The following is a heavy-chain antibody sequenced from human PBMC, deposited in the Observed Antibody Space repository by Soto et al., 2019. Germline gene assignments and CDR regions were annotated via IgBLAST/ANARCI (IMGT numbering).Heavy chain of an antibody. Sequence: ASVKVSCKASGYTFTSYGISWVRQAPGQGLEWMGWISAYNGNTNYAQKLQGRVTMTTDTSTSTAYMELRSLRSDDTAVYYCARVFIRFRVFPSYYYDSSGYYPRRAFDIWGQGTMVTVSS. CDR1: GYTFTSYG. CDR3: ARVFIRFRVFPSYYYDSSGYYPRRAFDI. D-gene: IGHD3-22*01. V-gene: IGHV1-18*01. J-gene: IGHJ3*02. CDR2: ISAYNGNT.